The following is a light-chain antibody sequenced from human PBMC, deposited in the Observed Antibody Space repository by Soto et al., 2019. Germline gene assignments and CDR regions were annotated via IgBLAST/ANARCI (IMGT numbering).Light chain of an antibody. CDR3: SSYTRSSIPV. V-gene: IGLV2-14*03. CDR1: SSDVGGYDY. J-gene: IGLJ1*01. CDR2: EVT. Sequence: QSALTQPASVSGSPGQSSTISFTGTSSDVGGYDYVSWYQQHPGKAPKLMIYEVTNRPSGVSNRFSGSKSGNTASLTISGLQAEDEADYYCSSYTRSSIPVFGTGTKVTVL.